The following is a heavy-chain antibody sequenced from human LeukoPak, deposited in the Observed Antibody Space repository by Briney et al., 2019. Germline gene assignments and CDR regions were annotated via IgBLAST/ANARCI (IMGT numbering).Heavy chain of an antibody. CDR2: INSNTGAT. CDR1: GYTFTGYY. D-gene: IGHD4-17*01. J-gene: IGHJ4*02. Sequence: ASVKVSCKASGYTFTGYYIHWVRQAHGQGLEWMGWINSNTGATHYAQKFQGRVTMTRDTSISTAYMELSRLRSDDTAVYYCARGRSTENFDYWGQGTLVTVSS. CDR3: ARGRSTENFDY. V-gene: IGHV1-2*02.